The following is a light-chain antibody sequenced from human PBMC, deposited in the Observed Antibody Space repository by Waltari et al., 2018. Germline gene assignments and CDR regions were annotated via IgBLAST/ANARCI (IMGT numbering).Light chain of an antibody. CDR2: KAS. CDR3: LQYSSSPYS. Sequence: DIQMTQSPSSLSASVGDTVTITCRASQSISSWLAWYHQKPGKAPKLLIYKASSLQSGVPSRFRGSGSGTDFTHTISSLQPEDFATYYCLQYSSSPYSFGQGTKVEIK. CDR1: QSISSW. J-gene: IGKJ2*03. V-gene: IGKV1-12*01.